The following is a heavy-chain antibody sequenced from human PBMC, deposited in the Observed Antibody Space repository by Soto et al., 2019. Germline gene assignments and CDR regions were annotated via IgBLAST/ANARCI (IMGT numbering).Heavy chain of an antibody. Sequence: GGSLRLSCAASGFTFSSYSLNWVRQAPGEGLEWVSYISSGATLYADSVKDRFTISRDNAKNALYLQMNGLRAEDTAVYYCVRDHSWAFDIWGQGTIVTVSS. CDR2: ISSGAT. J-gene: IGHJ3*02. CDR1: GFTFSSYS. V-gene: IGHV3-48*01. CDR3: VRDHSWAFDI. D-gene: IGHD1-26*01.